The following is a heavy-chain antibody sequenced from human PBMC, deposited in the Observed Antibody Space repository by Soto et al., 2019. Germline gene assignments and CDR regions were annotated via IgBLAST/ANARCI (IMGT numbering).Heavy chain of an antibody. CDR1: GGTFSSSG. J-gene: IGHJ4*02. Sequence: QVQLVQSGAEVKKPGSSVKVSCKASGGTFSSSGISWVRQAPGQGLEWMGGIMPIFGTANYAQKFQGRVTITADESTSTAYMELRSLRSEDTAVYYCARDSGSYYLLLDYWGQGTLVTVSS. V-gene: IGHV1-69*01. CDR2: IMPIFGTA. CDR3: ARDSGSYYLLLDY. D-gene: IGHD1-26*01.